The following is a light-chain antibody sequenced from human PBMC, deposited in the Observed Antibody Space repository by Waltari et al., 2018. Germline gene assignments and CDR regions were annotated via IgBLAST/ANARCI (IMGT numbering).Light chain of an antibody. CDR1: QSVSSY. CDR2: DAS. V-gene: IGKV3-11*01. J-gene: IGKJ5*01. Sequence: EIVLTQSPATLPLSPGERATLSSRASQSVSSYLAWYQQNPAQAPRLLLYDASNRATGIPARFSGSGSGTDFTLTISSLQPDDFASYYCQQYYRYITFGQGTRLEIK. CDR3: QQYYRYIT.